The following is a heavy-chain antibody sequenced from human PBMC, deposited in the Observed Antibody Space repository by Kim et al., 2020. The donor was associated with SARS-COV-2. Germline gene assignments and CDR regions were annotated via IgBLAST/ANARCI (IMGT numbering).Heavy chain of an antibody. J-gene: IGHJ3*01. CDR2: TYYRSKWYS. CDR1: GDSVSSNSAA. CDR3: VRAAGEWDALDV. V-gene: IGHV6-1*01. Sequence: SQTLSLTCVISGDSVSSNSAAWTWIRQSPSRGLEWLGRTYYRSKWYSEYATSLIGRLTIKPDTAKNQFSLQLNSVTPEDTAMYYCVRAAGEWDALDVWGLGTLVSVSS. D-gene: IGHD3-10*01.